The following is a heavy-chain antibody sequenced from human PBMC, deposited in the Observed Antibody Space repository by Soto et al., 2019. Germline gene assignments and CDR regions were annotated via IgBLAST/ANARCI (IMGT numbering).Heavy chain of an antibody. V-gene: IGHV4-34*01. Sequence: TSETLSLTCAVYGGSFSGYYWSWIRQPPGKGLEWIGEINHRGSTKHNPSLKSRVTISVDTSKNQFSLKLSSVTAADTAVYYCARGDQTTGYVYWGQGTLVTVS. CDR3: ARGDQTTGYVY. CDR1: GGSFSGYY. CDR2: INHRGST. J-gene: IGHJ4*02. D-gene: IGHD4-17*01.